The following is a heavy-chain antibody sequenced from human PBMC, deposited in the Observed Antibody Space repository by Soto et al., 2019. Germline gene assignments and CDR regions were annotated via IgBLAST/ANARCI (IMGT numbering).Heavy chain of an antibody. CDR3: ARVGPRYYYDSSGYYYYFDF. CDR1: GGSISSGGYY. Sequence: SETLSLTCTVSGGSISSGGYYWSWIRQHPGKGLEWIGYIYYIGSTYYNPSLKSRVTISVDTSKNQFSLKLSSVTAADTAVYYCARVGPRYYYDSSGYYYYFDFWGQGTLVAVSS. V-gene: IGHV4-31*03. CDR2: IYYIGST. J-gene: IGHJ4*02. D-gene: IGHD3-22*01.